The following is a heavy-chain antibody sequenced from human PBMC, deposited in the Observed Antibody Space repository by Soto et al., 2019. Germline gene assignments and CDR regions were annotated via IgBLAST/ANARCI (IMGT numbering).Heavy chain of an antibody. CDR1: GGTFSSYA. D-gene: IGHD3-10*01. CDR3: VRGTGVTMVRGRLTY. CDR2: VFPTIGPS. J-gene: IGHJ4*02. Sequence: QVQVVQSGAEVKKPGSSVKVSCKTSGGTFSSYAISWVRQAPGQGLEWVGQVFPTIGPSNNAQKFQGRITITAAKSTATAYMELTGLRSEDTAVYYGVRGTGVTMVRGRLTYWGQGTLVTVS. V-gene: IGHV1-69*06.